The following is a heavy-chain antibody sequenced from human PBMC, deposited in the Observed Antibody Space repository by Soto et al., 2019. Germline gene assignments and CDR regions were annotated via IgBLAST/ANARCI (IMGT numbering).Heavy chain of an antibody. J-gene: IGHJ5*02. D-gene: IGHD6-19*01. CDR1: EVTCVGYA. V-gene: IGHV3-30-3*01. Sequence: RLSRGAAEVTCVGYARHRIRQAPGKGLEWVAVISYDGSNKYYADSVKGRFTISRDNSKNTLYLQMNSLRAEDTAVYYCAKDAHGYSSGWAEHDWFDPWGQGTLVTVSS. CDR3: AKDAHGYSSGWAEHDWFDP. CDR2: ISYDGSNK.